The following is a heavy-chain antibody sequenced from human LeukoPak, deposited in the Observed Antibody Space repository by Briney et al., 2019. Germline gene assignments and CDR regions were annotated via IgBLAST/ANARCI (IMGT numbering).Heavy chain of an antibody. CDR2: ISSSSYV. J-gene: IGHJ4*02. CDR3: ARTYSGSLDY. D-gene: IGHD1-26*01. CDR1: GLTFSSYS. Sequence: PGGSLRLSCAASGLTFSSYSMNWVRQAPGKGLEWVSSISSSSYVYYADSAKGRFTISRDNAKNSLYLQMNSLRAEDTAVYYCARTYSGSLDYWGQGTLVTVSS. V-gene: IGHV3-21*01.